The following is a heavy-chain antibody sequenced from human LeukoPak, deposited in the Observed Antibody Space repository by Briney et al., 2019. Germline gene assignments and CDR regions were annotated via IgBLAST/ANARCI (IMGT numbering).Heavy chain of an antibody. V-gene: IGHV5-10-1*01. Sequence: GESLNISCKGSGYSFTSYWISWVRQMPGKGLEWMGMIDPSDSYTNYSPSFQGHVTISADKSISTAYLQWSSLKASDTAMYYCARGHLESSTSRNEQDYWGQGTLVTVSS. CDR3: ARGHLESSTSRNEQDY. J-gene: IGHJ4*02. D-gene: IGHD2-2*01. CDR1: GYSFTSYW. CDR2: IDPSDSYT.